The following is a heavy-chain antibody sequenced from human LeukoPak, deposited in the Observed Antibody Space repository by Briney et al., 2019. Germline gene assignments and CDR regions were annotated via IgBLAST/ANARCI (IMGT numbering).Heavy chain of an antibody. D-gene: IGHD3-16*02. Sequence: ASVKVSCKASGDTFTNYAMNWVRQAPGEGLEWMVWIHPSTGNPTYAQGFTGRFVFSLDTSVSTTYLQISSLKAEDTAVYYCARAYQRLGELSLPDYWGQGTLVTVSS. CDR2: IHPSTGNP. V-gene: IGHV7-4-1*02. CDR1: GDTFTNYA. CDR3: ARAYQRLGELSLPDY. J-gene: IGHJ4*02.